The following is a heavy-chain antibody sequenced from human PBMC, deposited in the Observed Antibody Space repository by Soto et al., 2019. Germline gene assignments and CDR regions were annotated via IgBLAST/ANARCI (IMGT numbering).Heavy chain of an antibody. CDR2: IKPDGSEK. V-gene: IGHV3-7*01. Sequence: EVQLVESGGGLVQPGGSLRLSCAASGFTFSSYWMSWVRQAPGKGLEWVANIKPDGSEKYYVDSVRGRFTISRDNVENSLHLQMNSLRAEDAALYYCARDEARPLGYWGQGTLVTVSS. CDR1: GFTFSSYW. J-gene: IGHJ4*02. D-gene: IGHD6-6*01. CDR3: ARDEARPLGY.